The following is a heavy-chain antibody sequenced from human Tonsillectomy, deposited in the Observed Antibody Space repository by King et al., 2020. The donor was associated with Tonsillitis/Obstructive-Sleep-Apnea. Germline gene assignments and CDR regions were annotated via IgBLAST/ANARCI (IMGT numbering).Heavy chain of an antibody. D-gene: IGHD6-19*01. CDR3: ARDVPAAVAGTGMDV. CDR1: GFTFSSYS. CDR2: ISSSSSYI. V-gene: IGHV3-21*01. J-gene: IGHJ6*02. Sequence: VQLVESGGGLVKPGGSLRLSCAASGFTFSSYSMNWVRQAPGKGLEWVSSISSSSSYIYYADSVKGRFTISRDNAKNSLYLQMNSLRAEDTAVYYCARDVPAAVAGTGMDVWGQGTTVTVSS.